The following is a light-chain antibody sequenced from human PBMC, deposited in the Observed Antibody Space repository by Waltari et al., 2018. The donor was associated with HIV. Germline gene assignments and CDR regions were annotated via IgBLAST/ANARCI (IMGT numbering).Light chain of an antibody. CDR1: QSGSSK. CDR3: QQYYKWPLT. CDR2: GAS. Sequence: VMLQSPATLSVSPGERATLSCRASQSGSSKLAWYQQKPGQAPRLLIYGASTRSTGIPGRFSGSESGTEFILTISSLQSEDCAVYYCQQYYKWPLTFGQGTRLEIK. V-gene: IGKV3D-15*01. J-gene: IGKJ5*01.